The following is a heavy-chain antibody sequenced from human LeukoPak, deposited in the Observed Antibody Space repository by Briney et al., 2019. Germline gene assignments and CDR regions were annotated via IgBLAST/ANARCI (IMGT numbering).Heavy chain of an antibody. CDR3: AKEKGVPDSYFDL. CDR2: ISWDGGTT. Sequence: GGSLRLSCAASGFTVSSNYMSWVRQAPGKGLEWVSGISWDGGTTGYTDSVRGRFIISRNNARNSLFLQMNSLREEDTALYYCAKEKGVPDSYFDLWGRGTLVTVSS. J-gene: IGHJ2*01. CDR1: GFTVSSNY. D-gene: IGHD2-8*01. V-gene: IGHV3-20*04.